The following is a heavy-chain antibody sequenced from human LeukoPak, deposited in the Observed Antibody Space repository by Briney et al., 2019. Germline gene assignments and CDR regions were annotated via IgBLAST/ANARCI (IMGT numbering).Heavy chain of an antibody. D-gene: IGHD3-22*01. CDR3: ARDASSSGYYLDY. J-gene: IGHJ4*02. CDR1: GFTFSSYS. Sequence: GGSLRLSCAASGFTFSSYSMNWVRQAPGKGLEWVSSISSSSSYIYYADSVKGRFTISRDNAKNSLYLQMNSLRAEDTAVYYCARDASSSGYYLDYWGQGTLVTVSS. CDR2: ISSSSSYI. V-gene: IGHV3-21*01.